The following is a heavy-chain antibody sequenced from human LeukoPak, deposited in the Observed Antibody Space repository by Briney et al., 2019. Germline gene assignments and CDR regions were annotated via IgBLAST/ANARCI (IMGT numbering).Heavy chain of an antibody. CDR2: ISYDGSNK. CDR3: ARDAFWSGYYWYYYYMDV. D-gene: IGHD3-3*01. Sequence: GGSLRLSCAASGFTFSSYAMHWVRQAPGKGLEWVAVISYDGSNKYYADSVKGRSTISRDNSKNTLYLQMNSLRAEDTAVYYCARDAFWSGYYWYYYYMDVWGKGTTVTVSS. J-gene: IGHJ6*03. V-gene: IGHV3-30*04. CDR1: GFTFSSYA.